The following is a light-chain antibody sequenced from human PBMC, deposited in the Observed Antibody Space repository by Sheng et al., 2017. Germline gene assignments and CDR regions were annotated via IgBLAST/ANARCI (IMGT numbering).Light chain of an antibody. J-gene: IGLJ1*01. CDR2: RSN. V-gene: IGLV1-44*01. CDR3: GSWDDSLNSYL. CDR1: VSNLGRHP. Sequence: QSVLSQPPSTSGTPGETLFLLCTGSVSNLGRHPVDWYQQLPGTAPTLLIYRSNRRPSLVPDRFGALKSGTSASLVISGLRSADEGDYYCGSWDDSLNSYLFGPGTKVTVL.